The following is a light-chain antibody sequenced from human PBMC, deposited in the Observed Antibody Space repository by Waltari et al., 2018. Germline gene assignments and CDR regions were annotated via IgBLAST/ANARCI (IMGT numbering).Light chain of an antibody. Sequence: EVVMTQSPATLSVSPGERVSLSCRASQSAKTSLAWYQQTPGQAPRLLIDRASTRAAGVPERFSGSGSGTEFTLTISSLQSEDSAIYYCQQYNIWPWTFGPGTNVDIK. V-gene: IGKV3D-15*01. CDR2: RAS. J-gene: IGKJ1*01. CDR3: QQYNIWPWT. CDR1: QSAKTS.